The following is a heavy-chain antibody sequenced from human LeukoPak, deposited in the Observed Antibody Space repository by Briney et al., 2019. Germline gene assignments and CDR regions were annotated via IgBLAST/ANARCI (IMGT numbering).Heavy chain of an antibody. CDR3: ARTGYSSGWYFDY. Sequence: SETLSLTCTVSVGSMSSYYWRWIRQSQWKGLEWIGYIYYSGSTNYNPSLKSRVTISVDTSKNQFSLKLSSVTAADTAVYYCARTGYSSGWYFDYWGQGTLVTVSS. J-gene: IGHJ4*02. CDR1: VGSMSSYY. CDR2: IYYSGST. V-gene: IGHV4-59*01. D-gene: IGHD6-19*01.